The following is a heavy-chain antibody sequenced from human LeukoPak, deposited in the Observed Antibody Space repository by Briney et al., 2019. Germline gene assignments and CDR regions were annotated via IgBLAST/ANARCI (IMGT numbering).Heavy chain of an antibody. Sequence: ASVKVPCKASGYSFSNYDINWVRQATGQGLEWMGWMNPNSGNTGYAQNFQGRVTITTNTSISTAYLELSSLRSDDTAVYYCAVVGDYYDSQRDDAFDIWGQGTMVTVSS. D-gene: IGHD3-22*01. V-gene: IGHV1-8*03. J-gene: IGHJ3*02. CDR3: AVVGDYYDSQRDDAFDI. CDR2: MNPNSGNT. CDR1: GYSFSNYD.